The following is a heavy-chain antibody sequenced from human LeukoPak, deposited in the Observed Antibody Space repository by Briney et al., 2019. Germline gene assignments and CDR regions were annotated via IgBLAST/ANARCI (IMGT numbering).Heavy chain of an antibody. Sequence: SGGSLRLSCAASEFTFSSYSMNWVRQAPGKGLEWVSYISNTGSTIYYADSVKGRFTISRDNAKNSLYLQMNSLKVEDTAVYYCARPGRKFYGSGTYLSFDSWGQGTLVTVSS. CDR2: ISNTGSTI. CDR1: EFTFSSYS. CDR3: ARPGRKFYGSGTYLSFDS. D-gene: IGHD3-10*01. V-gene: IGHV3-48*01. J-gene: IGHJ4*02.